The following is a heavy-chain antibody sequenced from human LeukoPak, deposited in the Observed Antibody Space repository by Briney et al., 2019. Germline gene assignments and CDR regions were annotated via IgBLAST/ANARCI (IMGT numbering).Heavy chain of an antibody. CDR1: GFTFSDYY. J-gene: IGHJ5*02. CDR3: AGGHIAVAGTFDP. V-gene: IGHV3-11*04. D-gene: IGHD6-19*01. CDR2: ISNSGNSI. Sequence: PGGSLRLSCAASGFTFSDYYMSWIRQAPGKGLEWVSYISNSGNSIYYADSVKGRFTISRDNAKNSLYLQMNSLRAEDTAVYYCAGGHIAVAGTFDPWGQGTLVTVSS.